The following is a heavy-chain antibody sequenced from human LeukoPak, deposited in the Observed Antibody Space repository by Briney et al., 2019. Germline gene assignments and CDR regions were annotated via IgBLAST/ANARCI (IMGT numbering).Heavy chain of an antibody. CDR2: ISSSSSYI. CDR3: AKMATISSRGAFDI. CDR1: GFIFSSYS. D-gene: IGHD5-24*01. V-gene: IGHV3-21*01. Sequence: GGSLRLSCEASGFIFSSYSMNWVRQAPGKGLEWVSSISSSSSYIYYADSVKGRFTISRDNAKNSLYLQMNSLRAEDPPVYYCAKMATISSRGAFDIWGQGTLVTVSS. J-gene: IGHJ3*02.